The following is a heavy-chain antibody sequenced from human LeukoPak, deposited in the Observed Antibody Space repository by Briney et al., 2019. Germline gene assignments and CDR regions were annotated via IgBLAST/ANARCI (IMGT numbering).Heavy chain of an antibody. J-gene: IGHJ4*02. V-gene: IGHV3-53*01. CDR3: AGAVAGTVY. Sequence: PAGSLTLSCAASGFTVSSNYMSWVRQAPGKGLEWVSVIYSGGSTYYTDSVKGRFTISRDISKNTLFLQMNNLRAEDTAVYYCAGAVAGTVYWGQGALVTVSS. D-gene: IGHD6-19*01. CDR2: IYSGGST. CDR1: GFTVSSNY.